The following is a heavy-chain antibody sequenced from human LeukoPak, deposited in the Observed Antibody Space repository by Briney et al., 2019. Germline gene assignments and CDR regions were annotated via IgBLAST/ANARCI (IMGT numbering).Heavy chain of an antibody. D-gene: IGHD4-23*01. CDR2: ISSSGSTT. CDR3: ARQAYGGPPNDAFNM. Sequence: GGSLRLSCAASGFIFSDYYMSWIRQAPGMGLEWVSHISSSGSTTLYADSVKGRFSISRDNAKNSLYLQMNSLRAEDTAVYYCARQAYGGPPNDAFNMWGQGTMVTVSS. CDR1: GFIFSDYY. J-gene: IGHJ3*02. V-gene: IGHV3-11*01.